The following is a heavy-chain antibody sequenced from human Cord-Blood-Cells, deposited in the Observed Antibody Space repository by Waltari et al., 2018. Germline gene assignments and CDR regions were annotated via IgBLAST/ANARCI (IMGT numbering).Heavy chain of an antibody. CDR2: IYYSGST. CDR1: GGSISSYY. J-gene: IGHJ3*02. CDR3: ARVSIAARPVPAGAFDI. Sequence: QVQLQESGPGLVKPSETLSLTCTVSGGSISSYYWSWIRQPPGKGLEWIGYIYYSGSTNDNPSLKSRVTISVDTSKNQFSLRLSSVTAADTAVYYCARVSIAARPVPAGAFDIWGQGTMVTVSS. D-gene: IGHD6-6*01. V-gene: IGHV4-59*01.